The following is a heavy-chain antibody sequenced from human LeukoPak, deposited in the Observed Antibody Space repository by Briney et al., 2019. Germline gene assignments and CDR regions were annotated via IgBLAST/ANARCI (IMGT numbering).Heavy chain of an antibody. Sequence: ASVKVSCKASGYTFTSYAMNWVRQAPGQGLEWMGWINTNTGNPTYAQGFTGRFVFSLGTSVSTAYLQISSLKAEDTAVYYCARDNIAAAGTQFDYWGQGTLVTVSS. D-gene: IGHD6-13*01. CDR2: INTNTGNP. CDR1: GYTFTSYA. J-gene: IGHJ4*02. CDR3: ARDNIAAAGTQFDY. V-gene: IGHV7-4-1*02.